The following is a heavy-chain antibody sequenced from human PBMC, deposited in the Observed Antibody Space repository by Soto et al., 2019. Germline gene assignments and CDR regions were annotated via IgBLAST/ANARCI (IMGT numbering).Heavy chain of an antibody. V-gene: IGHV4-59*08. J-gene: IGHJ4*02. CDR1: GGSISSYH. CDR2: TSNSAPT. D-gene: IGHD1-1*01. Sequence: QVQLQESGPGLVKTSETLSLTCTVSGGSISSYHWSWIRQSPGKGLEWIGYTSNSAPTIYNPSLKSRVTISADTSKNQFALRLNSVTAADTAVYFCARQFRDVYNAVEYWVQGALVTVSS. CDR3: ARQFRDVYNAVEY.